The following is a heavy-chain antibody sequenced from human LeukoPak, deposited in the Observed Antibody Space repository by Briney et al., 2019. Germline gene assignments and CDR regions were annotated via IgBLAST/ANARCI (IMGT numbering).Heavy chain of an antibody. CDR1: GYTFNWYG. D-gene: IGHD5-12*01. Sequence: ASVEVSCKASGYTFNWYGISWVRQAPGQGPEWMGWINTNNGDTNYVQKLQGRVTMTTDASTSTAYMELRSLRSDDTAVYYCARWVASPRFFDSWGQGTLVTVSS. CDR2: INTNNGDT. CDR3: ARWVASPRFFDS. J-gene: IGHJ4*02. V-gene: IGHV1-18*01.